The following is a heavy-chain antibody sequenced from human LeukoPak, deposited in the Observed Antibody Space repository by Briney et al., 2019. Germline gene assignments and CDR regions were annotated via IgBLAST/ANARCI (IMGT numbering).Heavy chain of an antibody. CDR2: INHSGST. CDR1: GGSFSAYY. V-gene: IGHV4-34*01. J-gene: IGHJ5*02. CDR3: ARDPRGLLWFGELWGFDP. D-gene: IGHD3-10*01. Sequence: SETLSLTCVVYGGSFSAYYWSWIRQPPGKGLEWIGEINHSGSTNYNPSLKSRVTISVDTSKNQFSLKLSSVTAADTAVYYCARDPRGLLWFGELWGFDPWGQGTLVTVSS.